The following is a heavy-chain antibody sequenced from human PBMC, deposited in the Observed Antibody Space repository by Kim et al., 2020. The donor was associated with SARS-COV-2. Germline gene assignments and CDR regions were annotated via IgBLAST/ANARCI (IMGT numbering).Heavy chain of an antibody. J-gene: IGHJ4*02. CDR3: ARVGLGGSSSWGHYFDY. V-gene: IGHV4-59*01. D-gene: IGHD6-13*01. Sequence: LKSRVTISVDTSKIQFSLKLGSVTAADTAVYYCARVGLGGSSSWGHYFDYWGQGTLVTVSS.